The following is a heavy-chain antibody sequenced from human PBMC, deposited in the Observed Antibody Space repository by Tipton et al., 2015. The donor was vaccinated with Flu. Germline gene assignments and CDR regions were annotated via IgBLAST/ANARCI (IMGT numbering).Heavy chain of an antibody. CDR2: IYSSGST. V-gene: IGHV4-39*07. D-gene: IGHD6-19*01. J-gene: IGHJ1*01. Sequence: TLSLTCTVSGAPISSRSYYWGWIRQPPGKGLEWIGCIYSSGSTYYNPSLKSRVTISLDTSKNQFSLKLGSVTAADTAVYYCAREKDSSGSEYFQHWGQGTLVTVSS. CDR1: GAPISSRSYY. CDR3: AREKDSSGSEYFQH.